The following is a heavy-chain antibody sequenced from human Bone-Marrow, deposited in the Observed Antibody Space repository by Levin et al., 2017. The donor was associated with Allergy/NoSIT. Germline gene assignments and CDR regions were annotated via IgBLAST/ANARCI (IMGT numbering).Heavy chain of an antibody. V-gene: IGHV4-31*03. J-gene: IGHJ5*02. CDR3: ARGIVVVVAAVYNWFDP. D-gene: IGHD2-15*01. CDR2: IYYSGST. CDR1: GGSISSGGYY. Sequence: SETLSLTCTVSGGSISSGGYYWSWIRQHPGKGLEWIGYIYYSGSTYYNPSLKSRVTISVDTSKNQFSLKLSSVTAADTAVYYCARGIVVVVAAVYNWFDPWGQGTLVTVSS.